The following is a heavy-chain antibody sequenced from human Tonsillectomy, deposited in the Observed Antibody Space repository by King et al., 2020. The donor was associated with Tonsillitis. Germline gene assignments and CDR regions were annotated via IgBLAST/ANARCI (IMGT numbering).Heavy chain of an antibody. V-gene: IGHV3-11*01. D-gene: IGHD5-24*01. CDR2: ISSSGSAI. Sequence: VQLVESGGGLVKPGGSLRLSCAVSGFTFSDFYMSWIRQAPGKGLEWISFISSSGSAIHYADSVKGRFTVSRDDAKNSLHLQMNSLRAEDTAVYYCARGDGSNLIFDYWGQGTLVTVSS. CDR3: ARGDGSNLIFDY. CDR1: GFTFSDFY. J-gene: IGHJ4*02.